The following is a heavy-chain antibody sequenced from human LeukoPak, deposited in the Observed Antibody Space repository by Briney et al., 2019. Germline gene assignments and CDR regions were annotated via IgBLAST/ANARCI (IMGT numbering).Heavy chain of an antibody. CDR1: GFSISSGYY. CDR2: IYHSGST. CDR3: ARHLPQTLDAFDI. Sequence: SETLSLTCAVSGFSISSGYYWGWIRQPPGKGLEWIGSIYHSGSTCYNPSLKSRVTISVDTSRNQFSLKLSSVTAADTAVYYCARHLPQTLDAFDIWGQGTMVTVSS. J-gene: IGHJ3*02. V-gene: IGHV4-38-2*01.